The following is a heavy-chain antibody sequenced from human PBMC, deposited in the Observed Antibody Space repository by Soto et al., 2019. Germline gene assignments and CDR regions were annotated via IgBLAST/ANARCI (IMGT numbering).Heavy chain of an antibody. J-gene: IGHJ4*02. D-gene: IGHD1-26*01. CDR3: ARGVSAGVDY. CDR2: MQPSTGRT. V-gene: IGHV1-8*01. CDR1: GYSFTSLD. Sequence: QVQLVQSGAEVREPGASVKVSCKASGYSFTSLDINWVRQTAGQGLEWMGWMQPSTGRTGYAQKFQGSVTMTSDTSINTAYMELTTLTSDDTAFYYCARGVSAGVDYWGQGTLVTVSS.